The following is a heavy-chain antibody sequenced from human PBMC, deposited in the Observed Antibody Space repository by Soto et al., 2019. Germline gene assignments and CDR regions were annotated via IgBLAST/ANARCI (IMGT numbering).Heavy chain of an antibody. D-gene: IGHD3-22*01. V-gene: IGHV1-3*01. CDR3: ARGHSRSGNWFDP. Sequence: ASVKVSCKASGYTFINHTIHWVRQAPGQSPEWMGGINAGSGNTKYSDILQGRVTITRDTSATTAYMELSTLRSEDTAVYYCARGHSRSGNWFDPWGQGTLVTRLL. J-gene: IGHJ5*02. CDR1: GYTFINHT. CDR2: INAGSGNT.